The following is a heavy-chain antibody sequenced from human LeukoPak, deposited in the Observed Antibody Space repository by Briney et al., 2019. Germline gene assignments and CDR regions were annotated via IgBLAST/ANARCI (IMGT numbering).Heavy chain of an antibody. D-gene: IGHD5-12*01. CDR1: GYSFTSYW. J-gene: IGHJ4*02. Sequence: GESRKISCKGSGYSFTSYWIGWVRQMPGKGLEWMGIIYPGDSDTRYSPSFQGQVTISADKSISTAYLQWSSLKASDTAMYYCARPLPSGMLATGFDYWGQRTLVTVSS. CDR2: IYPGDSDT. V-gene: IGHV5-51*01. CDR3: ARPLPSGMLATGFDY.